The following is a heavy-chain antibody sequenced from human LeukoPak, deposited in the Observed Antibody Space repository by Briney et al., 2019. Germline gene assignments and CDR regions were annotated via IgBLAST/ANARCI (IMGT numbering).Heavy chain of an antibody. CDR2: IYYSGST. V-gene: IGHV4-39*07. Sequence: PSETLSLTCTVSGGSISSSSYYWGWIRQPPGKGLEWIGSIYYSGSTYYNPSLSLKGRVTVSVDTSKNQFSLKLSSVTAADTAVYYCARALKLGLKVVYGSGSYYNCGFDYWGQGTLVTVSS. CDR3: ARALKLGLKVVYGSGSYYNCGFDY. J-gene: IGHJ4*02. CDR1: GGSISSSSYY. D-gene: IGHD3-10*01.